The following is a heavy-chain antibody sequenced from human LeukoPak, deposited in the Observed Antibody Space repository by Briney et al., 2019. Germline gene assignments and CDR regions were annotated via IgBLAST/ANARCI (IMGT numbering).Heavy chain of an antibody. CDR3: ARDVHGDYGSGWFDP. Sequence: SVKVSCKTSGDTFNNSAISWVRQAPGQGLEWLGGIMPLFGTAGYAQKFQGRVTITKDESTRTVYLELTSLTSDDTAVYYCARDVHGDYGSGWFDPWGQGTLVSVSS. CDR1: GDTFNNSA. V-gene: IGHV1-69*05. CDR2: IMPLFGTA. J-gene: IGHJ5*02. D-gene: IGHD4-17*01.